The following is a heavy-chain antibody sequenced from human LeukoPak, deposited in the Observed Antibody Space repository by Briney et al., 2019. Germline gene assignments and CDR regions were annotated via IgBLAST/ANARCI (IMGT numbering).Heavy chain of an antibody. CDR3: ANYLSRNDYYFDY. Sequence: GGSLRLSCAASGFTFTSYGLSWVRQSPGKGLDWVSAISGSGQNTHYADSVKGRFIISKDNSKKTLDLQMNSLRAEDTAVYYCANYLSRNDYYFDYWGQGTLVTVSA. V-gene: IGHV3-23*01. D-gene: IGHD1-1*01. CDR1: GFTFTSYG. CDR2: ISGSGQNT. J-gene: IGHJ4*02.